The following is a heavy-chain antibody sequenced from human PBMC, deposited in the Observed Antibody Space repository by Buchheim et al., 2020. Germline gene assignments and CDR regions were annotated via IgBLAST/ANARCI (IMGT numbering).Heavy chain of an antibody. CDR3: AKDRVAVATRSFDY. Sequence: VQLLESGGGLVQPGGSLRLSCAASGFTFNGYAMTWVRQAPGKGLEWISTIRGSGDGAYYADSVTGRFTISRDNSKHTVTLQIDGLRAEDTAVYYCAKDRVAVATRSFDYWGQGTL. J-gene: IGHJ4*02. V-gene: IGHV3-23*01. CDR1: GFTFNGYA. CDR2: IRGSGDGA. D-gene: IGHD6-19*01.